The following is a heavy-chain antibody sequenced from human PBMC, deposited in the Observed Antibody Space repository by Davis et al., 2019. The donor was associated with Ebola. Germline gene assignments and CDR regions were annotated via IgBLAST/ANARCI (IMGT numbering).Heavy chain of an antibody. CDR3: ARDRNWGSERRRYFDL. D-gene: IGHD7-27*01. J-gene: IGHJ2*01. CDR1: GFTFSSYS. CDR2: IKQDGSEE. Sequence: GESLKISCAASGFTFSSYSMNWVRQAPGKGLEWVANIKQDGSEEYYVDSVKGRFTISRDNAKNSLYLQMNSLRAEDTALYYCARDRNWGSERRRYFDLWGRGTLVTVSS. V-gene: IGHV3-7*03.